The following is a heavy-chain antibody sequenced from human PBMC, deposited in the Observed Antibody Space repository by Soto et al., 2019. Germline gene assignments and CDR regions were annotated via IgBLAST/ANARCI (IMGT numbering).Heavy chain of an antibody. D-gene: IGHD3-22*01. Sequence: QAQLVQSGAEVKKPGASVRVSCKASGYTFNSYGISWVRQAPGQGLEWLGWISPYNDDTKYAQTLKDRVTMSNETSSRTAYMHLRSLRADVTAGYFCARGGYYVSSGSRNYHYYGMDVRGQGTTVTVSS. J-gene: IGHJ6*02. V-gene: IGHV1-18*01. CDR1: GYTFNSYG. CDR3: ARGGYYVSSGSRNYHYYGMDV. CDR2: ISPYNDDT.